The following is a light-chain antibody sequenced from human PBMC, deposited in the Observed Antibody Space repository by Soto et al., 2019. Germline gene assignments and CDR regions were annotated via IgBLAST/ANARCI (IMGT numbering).Light chain of an antibody. CDR3: LSFTSSFTYI. Sequence: QSALTQPASVSGSPGQSITISCTGTSSDVGGYNYVSWYQHHPGKAPKLMIYEVTNRPSGVSIRFSGSKSGTTASLPISGLQAEAEADYYCLSFTSSFTYIFGTGTKVTVL. CDR2: EVT. CDR1: SSDVGGYNY. J-gene: IGLJ1*01. V-gene: IGLV2-14*01.